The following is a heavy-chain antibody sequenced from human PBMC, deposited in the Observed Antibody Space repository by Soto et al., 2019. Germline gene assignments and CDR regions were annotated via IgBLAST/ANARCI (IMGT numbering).Heavy chain of an antibody. V-gene: IGHV3-23*01. CDR3: AKDQDNTDYYWIFDL. D-gene: IGHD4-17*01. CDR1: GFNFRKFA. CDR2: MSERSGPP. Sequence: GGSLRLSCAASGFNFRKFAMSWVRQAPGKGLEWVSGMSERSGPPLYADSVEGRFTISRDNSKSTLYLEMNNLRPEDTAVYYCAKDQDNTDYYWIFDLWGRGTPVTVSS. J-gene: IGHJ2*01.